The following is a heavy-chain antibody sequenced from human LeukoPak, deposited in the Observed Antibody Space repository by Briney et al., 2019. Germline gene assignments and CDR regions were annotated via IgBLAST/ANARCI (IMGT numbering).Heavy chain of an antibody. Sequence: GGSLRLSCSASGFTFSSYATHWVRQAPGKGLEYVSAISSNGGSTSYADSVKGRFTISRGNSKNTLYLQMDSLRADDTAVYYCARDYVTPGITGTTSPLDYWGQGILVSVSS. D-gene: IGHD1-7*01. CDR2: ISSNGGST. J-gene: IGHJ4*02. V-gene: IGHV3-64*04. CDR1: GFTFSSYA. CDR3: ARDYVTPGITGTTSPLDY.